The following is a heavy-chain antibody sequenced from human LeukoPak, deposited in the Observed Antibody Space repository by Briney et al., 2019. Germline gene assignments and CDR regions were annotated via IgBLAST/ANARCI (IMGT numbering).Heavy chain of an antibody. J-gene: IGHJ4*02. CDR2: IYYSGST. CDR1: GGSISSYY. D-gene: IGHD3-16*01. Sequence: PSETPSLTCTVSGGSISSYYWSWIRQPPGKGLEWIGYIYYSGSTNYNPSLKSRVTISVDTSKNQFSLKLSSVTAADTAVYYCARQWGYFDYWGQGTLVTVSS. V-gene: IGHV4-59*08. CDR3: ARQWGYFDY.